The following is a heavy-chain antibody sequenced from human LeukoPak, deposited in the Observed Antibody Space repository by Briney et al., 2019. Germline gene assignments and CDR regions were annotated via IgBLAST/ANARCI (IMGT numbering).Heavy chain of an antibody. Sequence: GGSLRLSCAASGFTFSGYRIHWVPDGPQKGLELVSRIDNDGHGIIYADSVKGRFTTSRDNAKNTLYLQMNSLRVEDTAVYYCAAGGGWDPSFGVVTHIDVWGKGTTVAVS. V-gene: IGHV3-74*01. CDR1: GFTFSGYR. CDR2: IDNDGHGI. D-gene: IGHD3-3*01. J-gene: IGHJ6*03. CDR3: AAGGGWDPSFGVVTHIDV.